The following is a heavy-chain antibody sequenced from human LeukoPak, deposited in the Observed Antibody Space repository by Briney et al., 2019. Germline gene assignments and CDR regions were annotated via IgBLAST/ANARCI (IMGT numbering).Heavy chain of an antibody. CDR1: GFTFSSYE. Sequence: GGSLRLSCATSGFTFSSYEMNWVRQAPGKGLEWVSYISSSGSPIYYADSVKGRFTISRDNAKNSLYLQMNSLRVEDTAMYYCARDGLRRPPTPYCGGDCPLDYWGQGTLVSVSS. CDR2: ISSSGSPI. V-gene: IGHV3-48*03. J-gene: IGHJ4*02. D-gene: IGHD2-21*02. CDR3: ARDGLRRPPTPYCGGDCPLDY.